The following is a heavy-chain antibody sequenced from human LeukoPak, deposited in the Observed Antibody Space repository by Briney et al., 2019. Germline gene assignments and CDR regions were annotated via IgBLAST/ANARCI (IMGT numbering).Heavy chain of an antibody. CDR2: ISAFNGDT. V-gene: IGHV1-18*01. J-gene: IGHJ3*02. CDR1: GFTFNNYG. D-gene: IGHD2-21*01. Sequence: ASVKFSGKASGFTFNNYGIRWVLQAPGQGLEWMGWISAFNGDTNYAQRFQGRVTMTTDTSTSTVYMDLRSLRSDDTAAYYCARDLAYCGGDCYFDVFDIWGQGTMVTVSS. CDR3: ARDLAYCGGDCYFDVFDI.